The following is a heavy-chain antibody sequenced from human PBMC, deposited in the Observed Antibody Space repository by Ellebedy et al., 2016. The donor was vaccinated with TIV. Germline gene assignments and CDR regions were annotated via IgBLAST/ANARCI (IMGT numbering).Heavy chain of an antibody. CDR2: IWYDGSNK. V-gene: IGHV3-33*01. Sequence: GGSLRLSCAASGFTFSSYGMHWVRQAPGKGLEWVAVIWYDGSNKYYADSVKGRFTISRDNSKNTLYLQMNSLRAEDTAVYYCAGGISVAGTSLGFWGQGTLVTVSS. D-gene: IGHD6-19*01. CDR1: GFTFSSYG. CDR3: AGGISVAGTSLGF. J-gene: IGHJ4*02.